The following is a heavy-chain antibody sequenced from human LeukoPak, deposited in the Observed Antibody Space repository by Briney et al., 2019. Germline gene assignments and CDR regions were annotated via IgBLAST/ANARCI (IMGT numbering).Heavy chain of an antibody. Sequence: SETLSLTCTVSGGSISSGSYYWSWIRQPAGKGLEWIGRIYTSGSTNYNPSLKSRVTISVDTSKNQFSLKLSSVTAADTAVYYCARDGGPSPGMDVWGKGTTVTVSS. CDR2: IYTSGST. CDR1: GGSISSGSYY. CDR3: ARDGGPSPGMDV. V-gene: IGHV4-61*02. D-gene: IGHD2-15*01. J-gene: IGHJ6*04.